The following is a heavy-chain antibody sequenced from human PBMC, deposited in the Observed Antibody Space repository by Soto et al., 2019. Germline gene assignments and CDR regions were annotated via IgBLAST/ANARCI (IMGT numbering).Heavy chain of an antibody. CDR2: IWYDGSNK. J-gene: IGHJ6*02. CDR1: GFTFSGYG. Sequence: QVQLVESGGGVVQPGRSLRLSCAASGFTFSGYGMHGVRQAPGKGLEWVAVIWYDGSNKYYADSVKGRFTISRDNSKNTLYLQMNSLRAEDTAVYYCARDTARAMVRIYYGMDVWGQGTTVTVSS. V-gene: IGHV3-33*01. CDR3: ARDTARAMVRIYYGMDV. D-gene: IGHD3-10*01.